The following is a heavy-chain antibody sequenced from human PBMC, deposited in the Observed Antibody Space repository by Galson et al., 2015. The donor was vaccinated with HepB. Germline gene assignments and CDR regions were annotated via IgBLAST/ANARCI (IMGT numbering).Heavy chain of an antibody. V-gene: IGHV1-58*01. CDR3: AGCTRLYYDFWSGYYQYNWFDP. J-gene: IGHJ5*02. CDR2: IVVGSDNT. D-gene: IGHD3-3*01. CDR1: GFTFSGSA. Sequence: SVKVSCKASGFTFSGSAVQWVRQSRGQRLEWIGRIVVGSDNTDYAQKFQERVTITSDMSTRTAYMELSSLRSEDTAVYYCAGCTRLYYDFWSGYYQYNWFDPWGQGTLVTVSS.